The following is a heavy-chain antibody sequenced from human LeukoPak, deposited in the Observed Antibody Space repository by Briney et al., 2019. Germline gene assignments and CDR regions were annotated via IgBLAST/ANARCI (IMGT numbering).Heavy chain of an antibody. J-gene: IGHJ4*02. Sequence: PGGTLRLSCAASGFTYSSYGTSWVRQAPGKGLEWVSAISGSGGSTYYADSVKGRFTISRDNSKHTLYLQMNSLRAEDTAVYYCARIVGATTDFDYWGQGTLVTVSS. CDR1: GFTYSSYG. CDR2: ISGSGGST. V-gene: IGHV3-23*01. D-gene: IGHD1-26*01. CDR3: ARIVGATTDFDY.